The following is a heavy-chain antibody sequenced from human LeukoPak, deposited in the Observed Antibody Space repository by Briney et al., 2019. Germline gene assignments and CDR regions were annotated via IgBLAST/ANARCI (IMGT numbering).Heavy chain of an antibody. Sequence: PSETLSLTRTVSGGSISSYYWSWIRQPPGKGLEWTGYIYYSGSTNYNPSLKSRVTISVDTSKNQFSLKLSSVTAADTAVYYCARDQVGRNYYYYGMDVWGQGTTVTVSS. J-gene: IGHJ6*02. CDR3: ARDQVGRNYYYYGMDV. V-gene: IGHV4-59*01. CDR1: GGSISSYY. CDR2: IYYSGST.